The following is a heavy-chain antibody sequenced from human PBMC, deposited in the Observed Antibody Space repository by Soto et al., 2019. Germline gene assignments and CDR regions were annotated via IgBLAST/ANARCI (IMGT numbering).Heavy chain of an antibody. CDR2: ISWDGGSI. V-gene: IGHV3-43*01. Sequence: GSLRLSCEASGFKFDDYIMHWVRQAPGKGLEWISLISWDGGSIDYADSVKGRFTVSRDNSKTSLYLHMDGLTTEDTAFYFCAKEGNGGSSLDSWGQGTLVTVSS. D-gene: IGHD2-15*01. J-gene: IGHJ5*01. CDR1: GFKFDDYI. CDR3: AKEGNGGSSLDS.